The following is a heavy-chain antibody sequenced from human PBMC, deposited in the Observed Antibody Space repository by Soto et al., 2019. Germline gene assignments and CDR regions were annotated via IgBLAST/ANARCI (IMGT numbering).Heavy chain of an antibody. D-gene: IGHD6-13*01. CDR2: ISAYNGNT. CDR3: XXXXXAXXGTSDFDY. Sequence: QVQLVQSGAEVKKPGASVKVSCKASGYTFTSYGISWVRQAPGXGLXWMGWISAYNGNTNYAQKLQGRVTMTTDTSTSTXXXEXXXXRXDXXXXXXXXXXXXAXXGTSDFDYWGQGTLVTVSS. CDR1: GYTFTSYG. V-gene: IGHV1-18*01. J-gene: IGHJ4*02.